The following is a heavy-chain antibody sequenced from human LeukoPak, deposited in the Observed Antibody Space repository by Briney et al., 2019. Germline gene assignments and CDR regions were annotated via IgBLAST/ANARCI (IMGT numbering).Heavy chain of an antibody. J-gene: IGHJ4*02. CDR2: ISSNGGST. CDR1: GFTFSSYA. V-gene: IGHV3-64*01. CDR3: AREHYYDSSGYPDY. D-gene: IGHD3-22*01. Sequence: PGGSLRLSCAASGFTFSSYAMHWVRQAPGKGLEYVSGISSNGGSTYYANSVKGRFTISRDNSKNTLYPQMGSLRAEDMAVYYCAREHYYDSSGYPDYWGQGTLVTVSS.